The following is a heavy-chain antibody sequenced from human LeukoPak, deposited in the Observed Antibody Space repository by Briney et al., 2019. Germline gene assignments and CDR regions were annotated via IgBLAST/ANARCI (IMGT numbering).Heavy chain of an antibody. CDR3: ARDRGFGDYFDY. Sequence: SETLSLTCAVYGGSFSGYYWSWIRQPPGKGLEWIGEINHSGSTNYNPSLKSRVTISVDTSKNQFSLKLSSVTAADTAVYYCARDRGFGDYFDYWGQGTLVTVSS. J-gene: IGHJ4*02. CDR1: GGSFSGYY. D-gene: IGHD3-10*01. V-gene: IGHV4-34*01. CDR2: INHSGST.